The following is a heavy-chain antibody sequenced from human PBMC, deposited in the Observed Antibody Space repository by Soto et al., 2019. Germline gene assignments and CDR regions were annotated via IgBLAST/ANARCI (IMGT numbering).Heavy chain of an antibody. D-gene: IGHD5-12*01. J-gene: IGHJ4*02. CDR2: ISGTGVNT. Sequence: PGGSLRLSCAASGFTFSSYAMSWVRQAPGKELEWVSAISGTGVNTYYADSVKGRFTISRDNSKNTLSLQMNSLRAEDTAVYYCAKDLHSGYEGNYFDYWGQGTLVTVSS. V-gene: IGHV3-23*01. CDR3: AKDLHSGYEGNYFDY. CDR1: GFTFSSYA.